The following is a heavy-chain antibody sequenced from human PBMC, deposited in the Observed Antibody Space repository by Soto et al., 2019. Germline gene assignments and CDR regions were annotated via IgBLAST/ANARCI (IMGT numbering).Heavy chain of an antibody. D-gene: IGHD2-15*01. CDR1: GGTFSSYT. Sequence: QVQLVQSGAEVKKPGSSVKVSCKASGGTFSSYTISWVRQAPGQGLEWMGRIIPILGIANYAQKFQGRVTITADKSTSTAYMELSSLRSEDTAVYYCASGEIPCSGGSCYSHWYFDLWGRVTLVTVSS. CDR2: IIPILGIA. V-gene: IGHV1-69*02. J-gene: IGHJ2*01. CDR3: ASGEIPCSGGSCYSHWYFDL.